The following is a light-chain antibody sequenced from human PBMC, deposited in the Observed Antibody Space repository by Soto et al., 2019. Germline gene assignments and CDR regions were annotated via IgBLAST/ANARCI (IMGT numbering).Light chain of an antibody. Sequence: EILMTQSPATLSVSPGETATLSCRASQSLTSYLAWYQQKPDQAPRLLIYGISTRATDIPARFSGSGSGTEFTLTISSPQSEDFGVYYCQQYKNWPPITFGQGTRLEIK. V-gene: IGKV3-15*01. CDR2: GIS. J-gene: IGKJ5*01. CDR1: QSLTSY. CDR3: QQYKNWPPIT.